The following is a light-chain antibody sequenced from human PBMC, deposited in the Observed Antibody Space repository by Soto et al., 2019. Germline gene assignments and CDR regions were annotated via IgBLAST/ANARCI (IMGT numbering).Light chain of an antibody. CDR3: DSYAGSDNWV. V-gene: IGLV2-8*01. J-gene: IGLJ3*02. Sequence: QSALTQPPSASGSPGQSVTISCTGTSSDIGNYNYVSWYQQHPGKAPKLMIYEVNKRPSGVPDRFSGSKSGNTASLTVSGLQADDEADYYCDSYAGSDNWVFGGGTKLTVL. CDR1: SSDIGNYNY. CDR2: EVN.